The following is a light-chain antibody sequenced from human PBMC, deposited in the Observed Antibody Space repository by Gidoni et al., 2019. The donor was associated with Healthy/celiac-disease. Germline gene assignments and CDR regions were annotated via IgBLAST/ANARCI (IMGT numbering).Light chain of an antibody. CDR2: AAS. CDR1: QGIRND. V-gene: IGKV1-6*01. J-gene: IGKJ2*01. Sequence: VTITCRASQGIRNDLGWYQQKPGKAPKLLIYAASSVQSGVPSRFSGSGSGTDFTITISSLQPEDFATYYCLQDYNYPYTFGQGTKLEIK. CDR3: LQDYNYPYT.